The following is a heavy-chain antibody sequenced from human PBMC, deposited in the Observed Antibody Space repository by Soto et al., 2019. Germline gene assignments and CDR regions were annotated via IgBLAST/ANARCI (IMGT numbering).Heavy chain of an antibody. CDR3: ARGRWVPLSGHYYYGMDV. CDR1: GYTFTSYD. J-gene: IGHJ6*02. CDR2: MNPNSGNT. V-gene: IGHV1-8*01. D-gene: IGHD6-25*01. Sequence: LVKVSCKASGYTFTSYDINWVRQATGQGLEWMGWMNPNSGNTGYAQKFQGRVTMTRNTSISTAYMELSSLRSEDTAVYYCARGRWVPLSGHYYYGMDVWGQGTTVTVSS.